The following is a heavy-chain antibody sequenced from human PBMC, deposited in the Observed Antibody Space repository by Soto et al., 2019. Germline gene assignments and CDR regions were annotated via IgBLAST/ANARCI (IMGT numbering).Heavy chain of an antibody. J-gene: IGHJ4*02. D-gene: IGHD3-22*01. CDR2: IYYSGST. Sequence: ASETLSLTCTVSGGSISSSSYYWGWIRQPPGKGLEWIGSIYYSGSTYYNPSLKSRVTISVDTSKNQFSLKLSSVTAADTAVYYCARHYYDSSGYYPYYFDYWGQGTLVTVSS. CDR3: ARHYYDSSGYYPYYFDY. CDR1: GGSISSSSYY. V-gene: IGHV4-39*01.